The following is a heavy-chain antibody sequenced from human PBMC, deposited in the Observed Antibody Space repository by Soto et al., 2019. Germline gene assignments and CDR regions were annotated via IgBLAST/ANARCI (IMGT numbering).Heavy chain of an antibody. CDR3: TRDRSEGSGRYFWVDS. D-gene: IGHD1-26*01. J-gene: IGHJ4*02. CDR2: IYTSGSA. CDR1: GGSINFYY. V-gene: IGHV4-4*07. Sequence: SETLSLTCTVSGGSINFYYWSWIRQPAGKGLEWIGRIYTSGSANYNPSLKSRVTMSVGTSKNQLSLKLRSVTAADSAIYYCTRDRSEGSGRYFWVDSWGQGILVTVSS.